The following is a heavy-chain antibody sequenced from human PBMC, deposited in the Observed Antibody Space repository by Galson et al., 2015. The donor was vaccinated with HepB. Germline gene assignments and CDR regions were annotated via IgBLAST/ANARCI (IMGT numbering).Heavy chain of an antibody. J-gene: IGHJ5*02. Sequence: PALVKPTQTLTLTCTFSGFSLSTSGMCVSWIRQPPGKALEWLARIDWDDDKYYSTSLKTRLTISKDTSKNQVVLTMTNMDPVDTATYYCARMNVVVVAATTKYNWFDPWGQGTLVTVSS. D-gene: IGHD2-15*01. CDR1: GFSLSTSGMC. V-gene: IGHV2-70*11. CDR2: IDWDDDK. CDR3: ARMNVVVVAATTKYNWFDP.